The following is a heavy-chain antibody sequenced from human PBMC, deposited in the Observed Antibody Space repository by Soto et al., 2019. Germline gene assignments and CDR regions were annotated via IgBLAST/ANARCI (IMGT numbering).Heavy chain of an antibody. CDR3: ARDWVAASNWFDP. Sequence: GGSLRLSCVVSGFMFSSYDMYWVRQAPGKGLEWVSSIGSSSTHIYYADSVKGRFTISRDNAKSSLSLQMNSLRAEDTAVYYCARDWVAASNWFDPWGQGTLVTVSS. V-gene: IGHV3-21*06. CDR1: GFMFSSYD. J-gene: IGHJ5*02. D-gene: IGHD6-13*01. CDR2: IGSSSTHI.